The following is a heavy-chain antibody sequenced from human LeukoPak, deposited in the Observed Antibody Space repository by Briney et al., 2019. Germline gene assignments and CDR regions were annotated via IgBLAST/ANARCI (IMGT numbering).Heavy chain of an antibody. J-gene: IGHJ6*04. Sequence: PSETLSLTCTVSGGSISSYYWSWIRQPPGKGLEWIGEINHSGSTNYNPSLKSRVTISVDTSKNQFSLKLSSVTAADTAVYYCARGGTTYCSGGSCSYRYYYYGMDVWGKGTTVTVSS. CDR2: INHSGST. CDR1: GGSISSYY. CDR3: ARGGTTYCSGGSCSYRYYYYGMDV. V-gene: IGHV4-34*01. D-gene: IGHD2-15*01.